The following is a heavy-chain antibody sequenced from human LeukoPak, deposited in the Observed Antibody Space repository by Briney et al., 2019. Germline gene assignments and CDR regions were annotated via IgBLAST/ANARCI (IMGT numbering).Heavy chain of an antibody. CDR1: GFTFDDFT. V-gene: IGHV3-43*01. J-gene: IGHJ4*02. D-gene: IGHD3-10*01. CDR2: ISWDGGTT. CDR3: TAGDGAFYY. Sequence: GGSLRLSCAASGFTFDDFTMDWVRQRPGKGLEWVSQISWDGGTTYYADSVKGRFTISRDNSKNSLSLQMNSLTSEDTAMYYCTAGDGAFYYWGQGTRVTVSS.